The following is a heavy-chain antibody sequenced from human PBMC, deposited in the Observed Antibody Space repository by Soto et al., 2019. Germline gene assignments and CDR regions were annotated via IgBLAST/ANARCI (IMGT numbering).Heavy chain of an antibody. D-gene: IGHD5-18*01. CDR2: IIPIFGTA. CDR3: AHMTLVDTDMVPGAFDI. CDR1: GGTFSSYA. V-gene: IGHV1-69*13. J-gene: IGHJ3*02. Sequence: SVKVSCKASGGTFSSYAISWVRQAPGQGLEWMGGIIPIFGTANYAQKFQGRVTITADESTSTAYMELSSLRSEDTAVYYCAHMTLVDTDMVPGAFDIWGQGTMVTVSS.